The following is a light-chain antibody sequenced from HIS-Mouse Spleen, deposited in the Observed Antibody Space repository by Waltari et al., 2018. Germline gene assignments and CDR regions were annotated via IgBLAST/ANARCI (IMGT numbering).Light chain of an antibody. CDR3: AAWDDSLNGYV. CDR2: SNN. J-gene: IGLJ1*01. V-gene: IGLV1-44*01. Sequence: QSVLTQPPSASGTPGQRVTISRSGSSPNIGSNTVNWYQQLPGTAPKLLIYSNNQRPSGVPDRFSGSKSGTSASLAISGLQSEDEADYYCAAWDDSLNGYVFGTGTKVTVL. CDR1: SPNIGSNT.